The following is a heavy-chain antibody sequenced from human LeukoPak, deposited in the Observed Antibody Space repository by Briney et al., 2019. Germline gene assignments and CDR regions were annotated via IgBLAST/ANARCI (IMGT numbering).Heavy chain of an antibody. CDR1: GFTFSSYW. D-gene: IGHD6-6*01. V-gene: IGHV3-74*01. Sequence: PGGSLRLSCEASGFTFSSYWMHWVRQAPGKGLVWVSRINSDGSSTNYADSVKGRFTISRDNAKNTLYLRMNSLRAEDTAVYYCARFSTGYSSSSDAFDIWGQGTMVTVSS. J-gene: IGHJ3*02. CDR2: INSDGSST. CDR3: ARFSTGYSSSSDAFDI.